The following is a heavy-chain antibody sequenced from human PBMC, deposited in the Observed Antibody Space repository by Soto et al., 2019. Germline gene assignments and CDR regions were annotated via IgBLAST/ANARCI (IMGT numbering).Heavy chain of an antibody. CDR2: IIPIFGTA. Sequence: GXSVKVSCKASVGTLSSYAISWVRQAPGQGLEWMGGIIPIFGTANYAQKFQGRATITAEESTSTAYMELSSLRSEDTAVYYCARGIFCGGDCYSAWGQGTLVTGSS. CDR1: VGTLSSYA. D-gene: IGHD2-21*02. J-gene: IGHJ4*02. V-gene: IGHV1-69*13. CDR3: ARGIFCGGDCYSA.